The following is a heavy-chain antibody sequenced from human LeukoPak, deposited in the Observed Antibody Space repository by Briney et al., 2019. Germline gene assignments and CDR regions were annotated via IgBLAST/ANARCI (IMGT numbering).Heavy chain of an antibody. D-gene: IGHD3-22*01. CDR2: IYHSGIT. CDR3: ARDLGYDSRGNYYYYMDV. J-gene: IGHJ6*03. Sequence: SETLSLTCAVSGGSISSSNWWSWVRQPPGKGLEWIGEIYHSGITNYNPSLKSRVTISVDKSKNQFSLKLSSVTAEDTAVYYCARDLGYDSRGNYYYYMDVWGKGSTVSVSS. V-gene: IGHV4-4*02. CDR1: GGSISSSNW.